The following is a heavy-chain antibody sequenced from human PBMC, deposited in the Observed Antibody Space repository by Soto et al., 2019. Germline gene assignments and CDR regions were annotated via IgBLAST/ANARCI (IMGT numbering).Heavy chain of an antibody. CDR1: GFTFSNYW. V-gene: IGHV3-21*01. Sequence: GGSLRLSCAASGFTFSNYWMHWVRQAPGKGLVWVSSISSSSSYIYYADSVKGRFTISRDNAKNSLYLQMNSLRAEDTAVYYCAKDGDFADYYYYGMDVWGQGTTVTVSS. CDR3: AKDGDFADYYYYGMDV. D-gene: IGHD2-21*02. J-gene: IGHJ6*02. CDR2: ISSSSSYI.